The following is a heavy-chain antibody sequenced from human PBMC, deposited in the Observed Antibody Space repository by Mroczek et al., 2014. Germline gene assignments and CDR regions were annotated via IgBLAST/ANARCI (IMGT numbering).Heavy chain of an antibody. CDR1: GYTFTGYY. CDR2: INPNSGGT. Sequence: SGAEVKKPGASVKVSCKASGYTFTGYYMHWVRQAPGQGLEWMGWINPNSGGTNYAQKFQGRVTMTRDTSISTAYMELSRLRSDDTAVYYCARGPIRSVVTARRVDWFDPWGQGTLVTVSS. V-gene: IGHV1-2*02. J-gene: IGHJ5*02. CDR3: ARGPIRSVVTARRVDWFDP. D-gene: IGHD4-23*01.